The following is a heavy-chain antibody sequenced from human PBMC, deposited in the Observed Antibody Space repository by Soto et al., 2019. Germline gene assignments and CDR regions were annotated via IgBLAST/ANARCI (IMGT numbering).Heavy chain of an antibody. J-gene: IGHJ6*02. CDR2: INPNSGGT. Sequence: ASVTVSCKASAYTFTRYYMHWVRQAPGQGLEWMGWINPNSGGTNYAQKFQGWVTMTRDTSISTAYMELSRLRSDDTAVYYCARDLPGYYDSSGYQGGLYYGMDVWGQGTTVTVSS. V-gene: IGHV1-2*04. D-gene: IGHD3-22*01. CDR3: ARDLPGYYDSSGYQGGLYYGMDV. CDR1: AYTFTRYY.